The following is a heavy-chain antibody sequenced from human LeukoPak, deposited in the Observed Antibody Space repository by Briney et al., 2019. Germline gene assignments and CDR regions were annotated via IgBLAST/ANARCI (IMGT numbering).Heavy chain of an antibody. Sequence: ASVKVSCKVSGYTLTELSMHWVRQAPGKGLEWMGGFDPEDGETIYAQKLQGRVTMTTDTSTSTAYMELRSLRSDDTAVYYCARAPLYGSCEYWGQGTLVTVSS. D-gene: IGHD6-6*01. CDR2: FDPEDGET. V-gene: IGHV1-24*01. CDR1: GYTLTELS. J-gene: IGHJ4*02. CDR3: ARAPLYGSCEY.